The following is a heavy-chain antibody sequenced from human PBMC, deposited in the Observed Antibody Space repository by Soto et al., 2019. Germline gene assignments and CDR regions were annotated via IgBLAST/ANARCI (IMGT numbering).Heavy chain of an antibody. CDR1: GSTFSRYA. V-gene: IGHV3-23*01. CDR3: ARDRGTTGVVGYYYGMDV. CDR2: ISASGGST. D-gene: IGHD3-3*01. Sequence: GGSLRLSCAASGSTFSRYAMNWVRQAPGKGLEWVSGISASGGSTYYADFVKGRITISRDNPKSTLYLQMNSLRVDDTGEYYCARDRGTTGVVGYYYGMDVWGRGTTVTVSS. J-gene: IGHJ6*02.